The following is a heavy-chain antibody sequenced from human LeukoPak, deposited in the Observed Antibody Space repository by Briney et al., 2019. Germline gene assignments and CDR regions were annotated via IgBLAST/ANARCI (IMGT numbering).Heavy chain of an antibody. CDR1: GGSISSYY. CDR3: AGGSGGFTTGPGLDY. J-gene: IGHJ4*02. Sequence: SETLSLTCTVSGGSISSYYWSWIRQPPGKGLEWIGYIYYSGSTNYNPSLKSRVTISVDTSKNQFSLKLSSVTAADTAVYYCAGGSGGFTTGPGLDYWGQGTLVTVSS. V-gene: IGHV4-59*01. D-gene: IGHD1-1*01. CDR2: IYYSGST.